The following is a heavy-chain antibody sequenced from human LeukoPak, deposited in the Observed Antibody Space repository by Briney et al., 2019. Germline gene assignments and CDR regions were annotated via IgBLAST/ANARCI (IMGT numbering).Heavy chain of an antibody. V-gene: IGHV1-2*02. CDR2: INPNSGGT. CDR1: GXXFTGYY. D-gene: IGHD5-24*01. CDR3: ARDRWLDYYYYGMDV. Sequence: ASVKVSCXXXGXXFTGYYMHWVRQAPGQGLEWMGWINPNSGGTNYAQKFQGRVTMTRDTSISTAYMELSRLRSDDTAVYYCARDRWLDYYYYGMDVWGQGTTVTVSS. J-gene: IGHJ6*02.